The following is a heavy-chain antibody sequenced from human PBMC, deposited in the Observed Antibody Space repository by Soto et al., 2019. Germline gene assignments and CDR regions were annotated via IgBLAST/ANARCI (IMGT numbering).Heavy chain of an antibody. CDR2: ISGSGGST. J-gene: IGHJ4*02. Sequence: EVQLLESGGGSGQPGGSLRLSCATSGFTFSSYAMNWVRQAPGKGLEWVSAISGSGGSTNYADSVEGRFTISRDNSKNTLYRQMSSLRAEDTAVYYCARAGGIAVPGSHLDYWGQGTLVTVSS. CDR1: GFTFSSYA. CDR3: ARAGGIAVPGSHLDY. D-gene: IGHD6-19*01. V-gene: IGHV3-23*01.